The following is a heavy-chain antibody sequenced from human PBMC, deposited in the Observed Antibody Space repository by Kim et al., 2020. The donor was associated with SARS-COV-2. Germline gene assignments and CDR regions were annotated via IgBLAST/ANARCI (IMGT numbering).Heavy chain of an antibody. CDR3: ARVRVDYGDYYFDY. D-gene: IGHD4-17*01. V-gene: IGHV3-74*01. Sequence: ADSVKGRFTISRDNAKNTLYLQMNSLRAEDTAVYYCARVRVDYGDYYFDYWGQGTLVTVSS. J-gene: IGHJ4*02.